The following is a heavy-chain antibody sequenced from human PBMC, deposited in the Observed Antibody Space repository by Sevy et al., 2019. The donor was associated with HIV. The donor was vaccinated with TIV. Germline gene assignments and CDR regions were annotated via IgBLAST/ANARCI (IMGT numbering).Heavy chain of an antibody. V-gene: IGHV3-11*06. CDR3: ARGKVGVYFDY. D-gene: IGHD1-26*01. J-gene: IGHJ4*02. CDR1: GFTFSDYY. CDR2: ISSSSSYT. Sequence: GGSLRLSCAASGFTFSDYYMSWIRQAPGKGLEWVSYISSSSSYTNYADSVKVRFTISRDNAKNSLYLQMNSLRAEDTAVYYCARGKVGVYFDYWGQGTLVTVSS.